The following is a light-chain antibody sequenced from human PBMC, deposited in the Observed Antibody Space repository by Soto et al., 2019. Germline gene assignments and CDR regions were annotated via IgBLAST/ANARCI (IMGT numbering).Light chain of an antibody. CDR1: QSIGYW. CDR3: QQYNPYSPIFT. Sequence: DIQMTQSPSTLSASVGDRVTITCRASQSIGYWLVWYQQKAGKAPKLLISKASTLESGVPSRFSGSRSETEFTLTIRSVQPDDSATYYCQQYNPYSPIFTFGQGTKLEIK. V-gene: IGKV1-5*03. J-gene: IGKJ2*01. CDR2: KAS.